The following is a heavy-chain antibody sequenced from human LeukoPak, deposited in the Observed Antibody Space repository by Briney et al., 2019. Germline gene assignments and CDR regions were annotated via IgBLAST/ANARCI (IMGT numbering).Heavy chain of an antibody. CDR2: LYAGGST. J-gene: IGHJ4*02. D-gene: IGHD3-10*01. CDR1: GFTVSSKY. V-gene: IGHV3-53*01. CDR3: ARGKDASGNLLDY. Sequence: PGGSLRLSCAASGFTVSSKYMSWVRQAPGKGLEWVSVLYAGGSTYYADSVKGRFTISRDNSKNTLYLQMNSLRADDTAVYYCARGKDASGNLLDYWGQGTLITVPS.